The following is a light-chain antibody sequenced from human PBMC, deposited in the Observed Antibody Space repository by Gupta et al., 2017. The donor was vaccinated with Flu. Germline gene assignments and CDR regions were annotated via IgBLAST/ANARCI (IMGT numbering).Light chain of an antibody. V-gene: IGKV3-20*01. CDR2: GAS. CDR1: QSVTSGY. Sequence: GTLSLSPGERATLSCRASQSVTSGYLAWYQHKPGQAPRVLIHGASSRATGIPDRFSGSGSGTDFTLTISRLEPEDFAVYYCQQSHTSPFPFG. CDR3: QQSHTSPFP. J-gene: IGKJ3*01.